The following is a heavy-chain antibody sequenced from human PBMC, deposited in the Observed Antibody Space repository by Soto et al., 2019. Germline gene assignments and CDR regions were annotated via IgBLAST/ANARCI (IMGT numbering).Heavy chain of an antibody. CDR2: IIPILGIA. V-gene: IGHV1-69*02. J-gene: IGHJ3*01. Sequence: GASVKVSCKASGGTFSSYTISWVRQAPGQGLEWMGRIIPILGIANYAQKFQGRVTITADKSTSTAYMELSSLRSEDTAVYYCASLYDFFIGSPDAFDFWGQGTMVTVSS. CDR1: GGTFSSYT. CDR3: ASLYDFFIGSPDAFDF. D-gene: IGHD3-3*01.